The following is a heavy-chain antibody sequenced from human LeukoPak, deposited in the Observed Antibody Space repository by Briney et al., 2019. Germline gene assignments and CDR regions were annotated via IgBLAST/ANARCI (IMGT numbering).Heavy chain of an antibody. J-gene: IGHJ4*02. V-gene: IGHV1-2*02. CDR3: ARSRGSGYYLPFDY. CDR1: GYTFTVYY. CDR2: INPNSGGT. Sequence: ASVKVSCKASGYTFTVYYMHWVRQAPGQGLEWMGWINPNSGGTNYAQKFQGRVTMTRDTSISTAYMELSRLRSDDTAVYYCARSRGSGYYLPFDYWGQGTLVTVSS. D-gene: IGHD3-22*01.